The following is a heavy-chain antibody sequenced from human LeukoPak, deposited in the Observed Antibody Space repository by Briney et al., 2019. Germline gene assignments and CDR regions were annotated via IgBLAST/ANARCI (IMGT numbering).Heavy chain of an antibody. Sequence: GGSLGLSCEASGFTFSAYAMTWVRQAPGQGLEWVSSISSSSSYIYYADSVKGRFTISRDNAKNSLYLQMNSLRAEDTAVYYCARDRQGVDYGMDVWGQGTTVTVSS. V-gene: IGHV3-21*01. CDR1: GFTFSAYA. CDR2: ISSSSSYI. J-gene: IGHJ6*02. D-gene: IGHD2-15*01. CDR3: ARDRQGVDYGMDV.